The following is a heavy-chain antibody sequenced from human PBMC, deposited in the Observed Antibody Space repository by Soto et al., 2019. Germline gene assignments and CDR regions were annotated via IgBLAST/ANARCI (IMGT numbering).Heavy chain of an antibody. V-gene: IGHV1-69*13. Sequence: ASVKVSCKASGGTFSSYAISWVRQAPGQGLEWMGGIIPIFGTANYAQKFQGRVTITADESTSTAYMELSSLRSEDTAVYYCARDGAMDYYYYYGMDVWGQGTTVTVS. CDR2: IIPIFGTA. D-gene: IGHD2-8*01. J-gene: IGHJ6*02. CDR1: GGTFSSYA. CDR3: ARDGAMDYYYYYGMDV.